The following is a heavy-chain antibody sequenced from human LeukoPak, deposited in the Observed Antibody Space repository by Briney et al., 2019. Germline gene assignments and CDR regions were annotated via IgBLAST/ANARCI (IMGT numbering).Heavy chain of an antibody. CDR2: ISGDGSST. CDR1: GFTFSTYW. CDR3: ARGISRY. V-gene: IGHV3-74*01. J-gene: IGHJ4*02. Sequence: PGGSLRLSCAASGFTFSTYWMHWVRQAPGKGLVWVSHISGDGSSTNYAYSVRGRFTISRDNAKNTLYLQMNSLRAEDTAVYYCARGISRYWGQGTLVTVSS.